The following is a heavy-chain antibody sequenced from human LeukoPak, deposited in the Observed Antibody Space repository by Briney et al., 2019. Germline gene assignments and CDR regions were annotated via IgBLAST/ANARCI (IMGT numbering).Heavy chain of an antibody. Sequence: GASVKVSCKASGYTFTGYYMHWVRQAPGQGLEWMGRIIPILGIANYAQKFQGRVTITADKSTSTAYMELSSLRSEDTAVYYCARVEYSSRKHFDYWGQGTLVTVSS. D-gene: IGHD6-13*01. CDR1: GYTFTGYY. V-gene: IGHV1-69*04. J-gene: IGHJ4*02. CDR2: IIPILGIA. CDR3: ARVEYSSRKHFDY.